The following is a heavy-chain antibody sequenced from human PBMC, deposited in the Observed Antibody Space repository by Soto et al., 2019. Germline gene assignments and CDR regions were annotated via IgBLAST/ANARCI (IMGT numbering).Heavy chain of an antibody. Sequence: QVQLVQSGAEVKKPGSSVKVSCKASGGTFSSYAISWVRQAPGQGLEWMGGIIPIFGTANYAQKFQGRVTITADKSTSTAYMELSSLRSEDTAVYYCERSITMVRGQAFDIWGQGTMVTVSS. J-gene: IGHJ3*02. CDR3: ERSITMVRGQAFDI. CDR1: GGTFSSYA. CDR2: IIPIFGTA. D-gene: IGHD3-10*01. V-gene: IGHV1-69*06.